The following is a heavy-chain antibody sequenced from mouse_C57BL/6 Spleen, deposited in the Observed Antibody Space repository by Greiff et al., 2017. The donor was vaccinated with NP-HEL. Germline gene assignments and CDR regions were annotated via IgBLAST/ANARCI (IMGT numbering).Heavy chain of an antibody. CDR1: GYSITSGYY. CDR2: IRYGGSN. CDR3: ARDFGNFYAMDY. D-gene: IGHD2-1*01. Sequence: EVQLQESGPGLVKPSQSLSLTCSVTGYSITSGYYWNWIRQFPGNKLEWMGYIRYGGSNHYNPSLKNPISITRDTSKNQVFLKLNSVTTEATATDYWARDFGNFYAMDYWGQGTSVTVSS. V-gene: IGHV3-6*01. J-gene: IGHJ4*01.